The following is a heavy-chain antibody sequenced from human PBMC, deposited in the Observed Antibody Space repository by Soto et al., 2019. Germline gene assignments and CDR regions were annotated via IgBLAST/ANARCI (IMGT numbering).Heavy chain of an antibody. CDR3: ARHRMRRPTYDMDV. J-gene: IGHJ6*02. V-gene: IGHV5-10-1*01. CDR2: IDPSDSYR. CDR1: GDSFLDYW. Sequence: GESLQISCKGSGDSFLDYWISWVRQMPGKGLEWMGRIDPSDSYRTYSPSFQGHVTISVDKSITTAYLQWSSLKASDTAIYYCARHRMRRPTYDMDVPGQATTDTVT. D-gene: IGHD2-8*01.